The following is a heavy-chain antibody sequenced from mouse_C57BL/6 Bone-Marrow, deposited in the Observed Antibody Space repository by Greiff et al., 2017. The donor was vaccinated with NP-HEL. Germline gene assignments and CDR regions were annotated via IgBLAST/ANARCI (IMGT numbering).Heavy chain of an antibody. CDR2: IDPSDSET. J-gene: IGHJ4*01. D-gene: IGHD1-1*01. Sequence: VQLQQPGAELVRPGSSVKLSCKASGYTFTSYWMHWVKQRPIQGLEWIGNIDPSDSETHYNQKFKDKATLTVDKSSSTAYMQLSSLTSEDSAVYYCARRMRYYGSDYAMDYWGQGTSVTVSS. V-gene: IGHV1-52*01. CDR1: GYTFTSYW. CDR3: ARRMRYYGSDYAMDY.